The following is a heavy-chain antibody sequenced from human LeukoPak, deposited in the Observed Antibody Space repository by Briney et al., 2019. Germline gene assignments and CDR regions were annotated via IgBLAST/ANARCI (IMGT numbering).Heavy chain of an antibody. CDR3: ARTPVCGDCFTYYYYGMDV. CDR1: GFTVSSNY. J-gene: IGHJ6*02. D-gene: IGHD2-21*02. Sequence: PGGSLRLSCAASGFTVSSNYMIWVRQAPGKGLGWVSVIYSGGSIYYAVSVKGRLTICRDNSKNTLYLQMNSLRAEETAVYYCARTPVCGDCFTYYYYGMDVWGQGTTVTVSS. V-gene: IGHV3-53*01. CDR2: IYSGGSI.